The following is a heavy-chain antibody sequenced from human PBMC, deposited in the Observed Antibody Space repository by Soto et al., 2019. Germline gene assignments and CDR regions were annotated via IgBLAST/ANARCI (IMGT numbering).Heavy chain of an antibody. CDR2: IYDTGISGYTPST. V-gene: IGHV4-59*01. J-gene: IGHJ6*02. Sequence: SETLSLTCTVSGGSITSSYWSWIRRPPGKGLEWIAYIYDTGISGYTPSTSYNPSLKSRVTMSVDTSKSQFSLKLTSVTAADTAVYYCASSAGHPGDFFYYNGMDVWGQGTTVTVS. CDR1: GGSITSSY. D-gene: IGHD3-10*01. CDR3: ASSAGHPGDFFYYNGMDV.